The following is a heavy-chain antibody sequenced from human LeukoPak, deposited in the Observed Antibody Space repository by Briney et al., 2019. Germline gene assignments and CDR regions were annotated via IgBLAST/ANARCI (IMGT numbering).Heavy chain of an antibody. CDR3: ARDVVVVPAATHDYYYGMDV. J-gene: IGHJ6*02. CDR2: INPNSGGT. Sequence: ASVKVSCKASGYTFTGYYMHWVRQAPGQGLEWMGWINPNSGGTNYAQKFQGRVTMTRDTSISTAYMELSGLRSDDTAVYYCARDVVVVPAATHDYYYGMDVWGQGTTVTVSS. CDR1: GYTFTGYY. D-gene: IGHD2-2*01. V-gene: IGHV1-2*02.